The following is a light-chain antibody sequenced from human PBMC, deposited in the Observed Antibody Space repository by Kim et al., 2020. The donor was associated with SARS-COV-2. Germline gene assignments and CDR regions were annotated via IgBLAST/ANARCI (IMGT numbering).Light chain of an antibody. V-gene: IGKV1-27*01. CDR3: QKYNGAPWT. Sequence: DIQMTQSPSSLSASVGDRVTITCRASQGISNDLAWYQQKPGKVPKLLIFAASALHSGVPSRFSGSGSGTDFTLTISSLQPEDVATYYCQKYNGAPWTFGQGTKVDIK. CDR1: QGISND. CDR2: AAS. J-gene: IGKJ1*01.